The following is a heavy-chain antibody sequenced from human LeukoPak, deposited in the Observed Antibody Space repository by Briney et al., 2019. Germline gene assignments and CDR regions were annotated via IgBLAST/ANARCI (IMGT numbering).Heavy chain of an antibody. Sequence: ASVKVSCKASGYTFTGFYMHWVRQVPVQGLEWMGWINPNSGGTNYAQKFQGRVTMTRDTSISTVYMEVSRLRSDDTAVYYCARDSSYSSSLYYFEYWGQGTLVTVSS. CDR2: INPNSGGT. CDR3: ARDSSYSSSLYYFEY. J-gene: IGHJ4*02. V-gene: IGHV1-2*02. CDR1: GYTFTGFY. D-gene: IGHD6-6*01.